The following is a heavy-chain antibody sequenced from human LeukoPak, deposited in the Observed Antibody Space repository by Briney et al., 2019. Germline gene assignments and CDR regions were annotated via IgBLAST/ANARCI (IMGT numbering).Heavy chain of an antibody. J-gene: IGHJ2*01. Sequence: GRSLRLSCAASGFTFSSYGMHWVRQAPGKGLEWVAVIWDDGSNKYYADSVKGRFTISRDNSKNTLYLQMNSLRAEDTAVYYCARLTDRWPTASAYFDLWGRGTLVTVSS. CDR1: GFTFSSYG. D-gene: IGHD4-23*01. V-gene: IGHV3-33*01. CDR2: IWDDGSNK. CDR3: ARLTDRWPTASAYFDL.